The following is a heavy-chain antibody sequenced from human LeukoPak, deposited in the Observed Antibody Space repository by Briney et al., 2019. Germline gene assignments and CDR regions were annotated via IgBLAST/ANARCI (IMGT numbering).Heavy chain of an antibody. Sequence: GGSLRLSCAASGFTFSSYGMHWVRQAPGKGLEWVAVIWYDGSNKYYADSVKGRFTISRDNSKNTLYLQMNSLRAEDTAVYYCARGGIVGATHGNWFDPWGQGTLVTVSS. CDR3: ARGGIVGATHGNWFDP. CDR1: GFTFSSYG. CDR2: IWYDGSNK. J-gene: IGHJ5*02. D-gene: IGHD1-26*01. V-gene: IGHV3-33*01.